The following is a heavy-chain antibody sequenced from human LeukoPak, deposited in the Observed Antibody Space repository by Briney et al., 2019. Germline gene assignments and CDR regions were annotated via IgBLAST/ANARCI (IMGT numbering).Heavy chain of an antibody. CDR1: GYKFTSYW. V-gene: IGHV5-10-1*01. CDR2: IDPSDSYT. J-gene: IGHJ3*02. CDR3: ATTNYDILTGLHNGDAFDI. D-gene: IGHD3-9*01. Sequence: GESLKISCKGSGYKFTSYWISWVRQMPGKGLEWMGRIDPSDSYTNYSPSFQGHVTISSDKSISTAYLQWSSLKASDTAMYYCATTNYDILTGLHNGDAFDIWGQGTKDTVSS.